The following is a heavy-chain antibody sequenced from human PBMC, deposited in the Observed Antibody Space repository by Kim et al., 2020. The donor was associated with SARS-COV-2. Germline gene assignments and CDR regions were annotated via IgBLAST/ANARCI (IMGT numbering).Heavy chain of an antibody. CDR2: ISSSSSTI. D-gene: IGHD3-10*01. V-gene: IGHV3-48*02. Sequence: GGSLRLSCAASGFTFSSYSMNWVRQAPGKGLEWVSYISSSSSTIYYADSVKGRFTISRDNAKNSLYLQMNSLRDEDTAVYYCARDVTRSARGWFDPWGQGTLVTVSS. CDR1: GFTFSSYS. CDR3: ARDVTRSARGWFDP. J-gene: IGHJ5*02.